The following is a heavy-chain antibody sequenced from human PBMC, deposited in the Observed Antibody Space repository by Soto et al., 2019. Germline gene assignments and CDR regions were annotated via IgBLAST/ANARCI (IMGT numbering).Heavy chain of an antibody. CDR2: ISYDGSNK. CDR1: GFTFSSYG. J-gene: IGHJ6*02. V-gene: IGHV3-30*18. D-gene: IGHD1-26*01. CDR3: AKVVVGATRDYYYYGMDV. Sequence: QVQLVESGGGVVQPGRSLRLSCAASGFTFSSYGMHWVRQAPGKGLEWVAIISYDGSNKYYADSVKGRFTISRDNSKNTLYLQMNSLRAEDTAVYYCAKVVVGATRDYYYYGMDVWGQGTTVTVSS.